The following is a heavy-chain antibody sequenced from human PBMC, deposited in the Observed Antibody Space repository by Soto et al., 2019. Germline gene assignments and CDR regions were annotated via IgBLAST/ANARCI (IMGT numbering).Heavy chain of an antibody. CDR3: ARGPRGYVYYHGMDV. Sequence: QVQVQELGPGLVKPSETLSLTCTVSGGSIRSYYVSWIRQSAGKGLEWIGRIDTSGTTNYNPSLKSRVTMSVDASKSQFSLNLSSVTAADTAVYYCARGPRGYVYYHGMDVWGQGTTVTVSS. CDR1: GGSIRSYY. D-gene: IGHD3-16*01. J-gene: IGHJ6*02. V-gene: IGHV4-4*07. CDR2: IDTSGTT.